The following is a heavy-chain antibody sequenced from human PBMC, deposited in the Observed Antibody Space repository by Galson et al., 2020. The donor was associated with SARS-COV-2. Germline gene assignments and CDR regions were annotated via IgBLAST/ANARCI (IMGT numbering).Heavy chain of an antibody. CDR3: ARGYTGYYYYMDV. CDR1: GFTFSSYA. D-gene: IGHD1-1*01. V-gene: IGHV3-30*01. Sequence: GGSLRLSCAASGFTFSSYAMHWVRQAPGKGLEWVAVISYDGSNKYYADSVKGRFTISRDNSKNTLYLQMNSLRAEDTAVYYCARGYTGYYYYMDVWGKGTTVTVSS. J-gene: IGHJ6*03. CDR2: ISYDGSNK.